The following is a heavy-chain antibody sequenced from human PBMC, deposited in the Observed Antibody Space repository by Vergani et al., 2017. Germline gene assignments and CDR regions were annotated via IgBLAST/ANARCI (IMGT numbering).Heavy chain of an antibody. CDR1: GFTFSSYS. CDR2: ISSSSSTI. Sequence: EVQLVESGGGLVKPGGSLRLSCAASGFTFSSYSMNWVRQAPGKGLEWVSYISSSSSTIYYADSVKGRFTISRDNAKNSLYLQMNSLRAEDTAVYYCASQGGGSDYYYYGMDVWGQGTTVTVSS. J-gene: IGHJ6*02. CDR3: ASQGGGSDYYYYGMDV. V-gene: IGHV3-48*01. D-gene: IGHD2-15*01.